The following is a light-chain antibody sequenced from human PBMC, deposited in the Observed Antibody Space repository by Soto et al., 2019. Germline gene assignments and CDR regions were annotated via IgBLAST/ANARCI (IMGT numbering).Light chain of an antibody. CDR3: GAWDPSTHV. V-gene: IGLV1-51*01. Sequence: QSVLAQPPSVSAAPGQRVTVSCSTTTSNLGNNYISWYQHLPGAAPRLLIYDDTERPSGIPDRFSGSRSATSATLGIAGLQTGDEADYFCGAWDPSTHVFGTGTKVTV. J-gene: IGLJ1*01. CDR1: TSNLGNNY. CDR2: DDT.